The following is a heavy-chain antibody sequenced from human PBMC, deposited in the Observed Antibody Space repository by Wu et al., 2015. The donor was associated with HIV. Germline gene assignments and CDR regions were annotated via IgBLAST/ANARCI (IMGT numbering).Heavy chain of an antibody. CDR1: GGTFSFYA. Sequence: QVQLVQSGAEVKKPGSAVKVSCKASGGTFSFYALSWVRQPPGQGLEWVGGIIPIFSTSNYAQKFQGRVTITTDESTSTAYMELSSLRSEDTAVYYCAASXTYYYDSSGYSPFDYWGQGTLVTVSS. J-gene: IGHJ4*02. CDR2: IIPIFSTS. CDR3: AASXTYYYDSSGYSPFDY. D-gene: IGHD3-22*01. V-gene: IGHV1-69*05.